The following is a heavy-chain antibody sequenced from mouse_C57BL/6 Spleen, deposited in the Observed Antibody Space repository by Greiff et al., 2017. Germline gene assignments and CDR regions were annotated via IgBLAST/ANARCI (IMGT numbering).Heavy chain of an antibody. D-gene: IGHD2-3*01. CDR1: GYTFTSYW. V-gene: IGHV1-64*01. Sequence: QVQLQQPGAELVKPGASVKLSCKASGYTFTSYWMHWVKQRPGQGLEWIGMIHPNSGSTNYNEKFKSKATLTVDKSSSTAYMQLSSLTSEDSAVYYCAIVGDGYYGWFAYWGQGTLVTVSA. CDR2: IHPNSGST. J-gene: IGHJ3*01. CDR3: AIVGDGYYGWFAY.